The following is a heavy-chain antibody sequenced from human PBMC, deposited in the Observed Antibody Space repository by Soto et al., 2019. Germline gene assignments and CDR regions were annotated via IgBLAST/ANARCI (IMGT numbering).Heavy chain of an antibody. CDR1: GFTFSSYA. Sequence: QVQLVESGGGVVQPGRSLKLSCADSGFTFSSYAMHWVRQAPCKGLEWVAIISYDGSIKYYADSVKGRFTISRDNSKNTLFLQMNSLRAVVTAVYYCARDLSGYGYDYWGQGTLVIVSS. CDR2: ISYDGSIK. CDR3: ARDLSGYGYDY. D-gene: IGHD5-18*01. V-gene: IGHV3-30*04. J-gene: IGHJ4*02.